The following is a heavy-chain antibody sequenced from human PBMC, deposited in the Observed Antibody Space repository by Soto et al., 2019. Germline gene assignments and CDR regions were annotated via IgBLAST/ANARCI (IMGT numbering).Heavy chain of an antibody. Sequence: QVQLQESGPGLVKPSQTLSLTCTVSGGSIGSGDDFWTWIRQPPGKGLEWIGYIYYSGSTYYNPTLKGRLTMSVDTYTNQFSLKLRSVTAADTAVYYCARDRAKWKDYYYYGMDVWGQGTTVTVSS. J-gene: IGHJ6*02. V-gene: IGHV4-30-4*01. CDR1: GGSIGSGDDF. CDR2: IYYSGST. D-gene: IGHD1-20*01. CDR3: ARDRAKWKDYYYYGMDV.